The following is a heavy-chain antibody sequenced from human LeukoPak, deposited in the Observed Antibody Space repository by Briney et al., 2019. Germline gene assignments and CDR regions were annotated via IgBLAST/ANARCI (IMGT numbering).Heavy chain of an antibody. J-gene: IGHJ4*02. D-gene: IGHD7-27*01. V-gene: IGHV5-51*01. Sequence: GESLKISCTGSGYSFSNYWIGWVRQMPGKGLDWMAVIFPGDSDIRYNPSFQGQVTISADKSISAAYLQWSSLKASDTAMYYCARHEANNWGSVRSPYYWGQGTLVTVSS. CDR3: ARHEANNWGSVRSPYY. CDR1: GYSFSNYW. CDR2: IFPGDSDI.